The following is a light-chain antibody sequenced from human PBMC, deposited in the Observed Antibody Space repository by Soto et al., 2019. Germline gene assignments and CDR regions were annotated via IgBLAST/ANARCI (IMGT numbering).Light chain of an antibody. CDR2: AAS. Sequence: IQLTQSPTSLSASVGDRVTITCRASQGITSYLAWYQQKPGKAPKLLIYAASTLQSGVPSRFSGSGSGTGFTLTISSLQPEDSATYYCQQLASYPLTFGGGTKVVIK. CDR1: QGITSY. CDR3: QQLASYPLT. V-gene: IGKV1-9*01. J-gene: IGKJ4*01.